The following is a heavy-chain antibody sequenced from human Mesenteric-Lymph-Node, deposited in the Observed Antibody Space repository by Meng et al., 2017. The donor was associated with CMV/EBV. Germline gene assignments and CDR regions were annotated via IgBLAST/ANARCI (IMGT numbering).Heavy chain of an antibody. J-gene: IGHJ5*02. D-gene: IGHD3-3*01. CDR3: ARASIATYYDFWSGPNWFDP. V-gene: IGHV3-7*01. CDR2: IKQDESEK. Sequence: GGSLRLSCAASGFTFSSYWMSWVRQAPGKGLEWVANIKQDESEKYYVDSVKGRFTISRDNAKNSLYLQMNSLRAEDTAVYYCARASIATYYDFWSGPNWFDPWGQGTLVTVSS. CDR1: GFTFSSYW.